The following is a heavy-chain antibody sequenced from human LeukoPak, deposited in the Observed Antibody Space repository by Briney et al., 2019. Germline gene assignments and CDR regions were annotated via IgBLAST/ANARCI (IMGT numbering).Heavy chain of an antibody. D-gene: IGHD3-10*01. J-gene: IGHJ4*02. CDR2: IKSKTSGETT. V-gene: IGHV3-15*01. Sequence: RSGGSLRLSCAASGYTFSNDWMSWVRQAPGKGLEWVGRIKSKTSGETTDYAAPVKGRFTISRDDSKSTLYLQMNSLKTEDTAVYYCTVIHGWGSGSYYVDYWGQGTLVTVSS. CDR1: GYTFSNDW. CDR3: TVIHGWGSGSYYVDY.